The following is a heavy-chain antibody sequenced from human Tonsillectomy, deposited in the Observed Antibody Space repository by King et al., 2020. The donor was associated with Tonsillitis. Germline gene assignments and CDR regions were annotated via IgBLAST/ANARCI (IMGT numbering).Heavy chain of an antibody. CDR1: GGSISSYY. D-gene: IGHD4-17*01. J-gene: IGHJ4*02. CDR2: IYYSGST. Sequence: VQLQESGPGLVKPSETLSLTCTVSGGSISSYYWSWIRQPPGKGLEWIGYIYYSGSTNYNPTLKSRVTISVDTSKNQFSLKLGSVTAADTAVYYCARGTMTTVTTFDYWGQGTLVTVSS. CDR3: ARGTMTTVTTFDY. V-gene: IGHV4-59*01.